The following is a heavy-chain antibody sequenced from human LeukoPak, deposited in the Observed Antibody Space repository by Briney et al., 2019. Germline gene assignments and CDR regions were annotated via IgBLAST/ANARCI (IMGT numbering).Heavy chain of an antibody. D-gene: IGHD6-13*01. J-gene: IGHJ6*02. CDR3: ARGEAAAGLRTLYYYYGMDV. Sequence: GGSLRLSCAASGFTFSSYAMHWVRQAPGKGLEWVAVISYDGSNKYYADSVKGRFTISRDNSKNTLYLQMNSLRAEDTAVYYCARGEAAAGLRTLYYYYGMDVWGQGTTVTVSS. CDR2: ISYDGSNK. V-gene: IGHV3-30-3*01. CDR1: GFTFSSYA.